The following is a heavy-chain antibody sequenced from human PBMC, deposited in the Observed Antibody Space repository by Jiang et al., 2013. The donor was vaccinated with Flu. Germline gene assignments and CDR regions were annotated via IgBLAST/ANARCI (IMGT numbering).Heavy chain of an antibody. CDR3: ARGVTVTGLLFDY. V-gene: IGHV1-2*02. D-gene: IGHD4-11*01. J-gene: IGHJ4*02. Sequence: GAEVKKPGASVKVSCKASGYTFTGYYIHWVRQAPGQGLEWMGWLNPNNGGSNYIQKFQGRVTMTGDTSISTAYMDLSGLRSDDTAVYYCARGVTVTGLLFDYWGQGSLVTVSS. CDR2: LNPNNGGS. CDR1: GYTFTGYY.